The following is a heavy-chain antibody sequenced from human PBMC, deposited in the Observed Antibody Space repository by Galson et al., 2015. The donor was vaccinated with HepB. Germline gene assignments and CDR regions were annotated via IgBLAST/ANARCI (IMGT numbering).Heavy chain of an antibody. J-gene: IGHJ4*02. CDR2: ISYDGSNK. Sequence: SLRLSCAASGFTFSSYAMHWVRQAPGKGLEWVAVISYDGSNKYYADSVKGRFTISRDNSKNTLYLQMNSLRAEDTAVYYCARGEGSGHRLDYWGQGTLVTVSS. V-gene: IGHV3-30-3*01. CDR1: GFTFSSYA. D-gene: IGHD3-10*01. CDR3: ARGEGSGHRLDY.